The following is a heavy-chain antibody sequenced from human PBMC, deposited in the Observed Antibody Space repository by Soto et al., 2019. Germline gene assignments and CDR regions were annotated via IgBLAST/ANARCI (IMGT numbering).Heavy chain of an antibody. D-gene: IGHD6-13*01. CDR1: GGSISSSSYY. CDR3: ATQYISSWYGFLFDY. CDR2: IYYSGST. V-gene: IGHV4-39*01. J-gene: IGHJ4*02. Sequence: SGTLSLTCTVSGGSISSSSYYWGWIRQPPGKGLEWIGSIYYSGSTYYNPSLKSRVTISVDTSKNQFSLKLSSATAADTAVYYCATQYISSWYGFLFDYWGQGTLVTVSS.